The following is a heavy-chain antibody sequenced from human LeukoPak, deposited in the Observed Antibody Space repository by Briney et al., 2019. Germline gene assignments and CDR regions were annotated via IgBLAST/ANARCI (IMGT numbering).Heavy chain of an antibody. J-gene: IGHJ4*02. V-gene: IGHV3-33*01. CDR2: LWYDGSNK. D-gene: IGHD4-17*01. CDR1: GFTLSSYG. CDR3: ARDGHDYGDSPYYFDY. Sequence: GRSLRLSCAAYGFTLSSYGMHWVPQAPGKGLEWVAVLWYDGSNKYYADSVKGRFTISRDNSKNTLYLQMNSLRAEDTAVYYCARDGHDYGDSPYYFDYWGQGTLVTVSS.